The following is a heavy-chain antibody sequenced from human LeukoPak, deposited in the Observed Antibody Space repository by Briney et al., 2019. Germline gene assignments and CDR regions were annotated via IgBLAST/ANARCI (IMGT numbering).Heavy chain of an antibody. J-gene: IGHJ4*01. CDR3: ARCGGSGSYFFDY. V-gene: IGHV3-64*04. D-gene: IGHD1-26*01. CDR1: GFTFSSYA. CDR2: ISSNGGST. Sequence: GGSLRLSCSASGFTFSSYAMHWVRQAPGKGLEYVSAISSNGGSTYYADSVKGRFTISRDNSKNTLYLQMNSLRAEDTAVYYCARCGGSGSYFFDYWGQGTLVTVSS.